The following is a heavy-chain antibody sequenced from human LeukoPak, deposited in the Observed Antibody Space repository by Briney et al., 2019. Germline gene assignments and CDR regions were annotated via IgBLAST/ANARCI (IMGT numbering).Heavy chain of an antibody. V-gene: IGHV1-8*01. J-gene: IGHJ4*02. Sequence: ASVKVSCKASGYTFTSYDSNWVRQATGQGLEWMGWMNPNSGNTGYAQKFQGRVTMTRNTSISTAYMELSSLRSEDTAVYYCARGGWEGTVTDYWGQGTLVTVSS. CDR2: MNPNSGNT. D-gene: IGHD4-17*01. CDR1: GYTFTSYD. CDR3: ARGGWEGTVTDY.